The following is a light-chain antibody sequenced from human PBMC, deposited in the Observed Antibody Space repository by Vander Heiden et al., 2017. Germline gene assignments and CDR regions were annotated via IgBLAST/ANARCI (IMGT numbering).Light chain of an antibody. CDR3: HQNYSITRT. J-gene: IGKJ1*01. CDR2: GAS. Sequence: DIHMTQSPSSLSGSVGDRVTITCRASESISSYLAWYQQKPGKAPSLLIYGASSLQSGVPSRFSGSGSETDFTLTISSLQPEDVGAYYCHQNYSITRTFGLGTKVEIK. CDR1: ESISSY. V-gene: IGKV1-39*01.